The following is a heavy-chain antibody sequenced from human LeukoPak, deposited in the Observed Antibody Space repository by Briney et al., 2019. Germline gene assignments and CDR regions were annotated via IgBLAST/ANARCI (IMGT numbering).Heavy chain of an antibody. CDR1: GGSISSGGYY. V-gene: IGHV4-31*03. CDR2: IYYSGST. CDR3: ARVSDPLYFDY. J-gene: IGHJ4*02. Sequence: KPSETLSLTCTVSGGSISSGGYYWSWIRQHPGKGLEWIGYIYYSGSTYYNPSLKSRVTISVDTSKNQFSLKLSSVTAADTAVYYCARVSDPLYFDYWGQGTLVTVSS.